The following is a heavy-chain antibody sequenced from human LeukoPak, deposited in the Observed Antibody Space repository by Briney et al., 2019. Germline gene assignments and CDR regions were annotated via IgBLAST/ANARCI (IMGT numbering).Heavy chain of an antibody. CDR1: GYTFISHY. J-gene: IGHJ3*02. D-gene: IGHD3-22*01. Sequence: ASVKVSCKASGYTFISHYIHWVRQAPGQGLEWMGIINPSAGSTTYAQKFQGRVTMTRDMSPSTVYMELSSLRSDDTAVYYCARGLATYDSSGYTAFDIWGQGTMVTVSS. CDR3: ARGLATYDSSGYTAFDI. CDR2: INPSAGST. V-gene: IGHV1-46*01.